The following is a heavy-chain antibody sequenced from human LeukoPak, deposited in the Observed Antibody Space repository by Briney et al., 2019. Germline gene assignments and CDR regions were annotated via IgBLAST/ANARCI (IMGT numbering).Heavy chain of an antibody. CDR2: IIPIFGTA. CDR1: GGTFSSYA. V-gene: IGHV1-69*05. CDR3: ARNLDYGGNGASNWFDP. Sequence: ASVKVSCKASGGTFSSYAISWVRQAPGQGLEWMGGIIPIFGTANYAQKFQGRVTITTDESTSTAYMELSSLRSEDTAVYYCARNLDYGGNGASNWFDPWGQGTLVTVSS. D-gene: IGHD4-23*01. J-gene: IGHJ5*02.